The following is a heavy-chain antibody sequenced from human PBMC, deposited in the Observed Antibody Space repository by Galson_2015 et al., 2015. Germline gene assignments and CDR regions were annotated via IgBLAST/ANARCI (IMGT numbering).Heavy chain of an antibody. D-gene: IGHD6-19*01. J-gene: IGHJ4*02. CDR3: ARGVYEWLDPDY. CDR1: GFTFSSYA. CDR2: ISGSGGST. Sequence: SLRLSCAASGFTFSSYAMSWVRQAPGKGLEWVSAISGSGGSTYYADSVKGRFTISRDNSKNTLYLQMNSLRAEDTAVYYCARGVYEWLDPDYWGQGTLVTVSS. V-gene: IGHV3-23*01.